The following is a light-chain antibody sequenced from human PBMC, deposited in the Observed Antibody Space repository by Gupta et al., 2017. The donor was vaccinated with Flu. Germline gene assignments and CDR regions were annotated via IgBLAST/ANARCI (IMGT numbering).Light chain of an antibody. CDR2: GAS. Sequence: TLFCRASQSRGSACLAWYQQKTGQSPTLLIHGASWRATGIPDRFSGSGSGTVFTLTIKNLEPEDFAVYYCQQYGASPPRYTFGQGTKLEIK. V-gene: IGKV3-20*01. J-gene: IGKJ2*01. CDR1: QSRGSAC. CDR3: QQYGASPPRYT.